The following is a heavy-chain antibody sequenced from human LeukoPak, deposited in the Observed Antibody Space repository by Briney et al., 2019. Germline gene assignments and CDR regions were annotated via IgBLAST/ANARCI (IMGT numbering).Heavy chain of an antibody. J-gene: IGHJ4*02. CDR1: GFTFDDYA. Sequence: PGRSLRLSCAASGFTFDDYAMHWVRQAPGKGLEWVSGISWNSGSIGYADSVKGRFTISRDNAKNSLYLQMNSLGAEDTALYYCAKDAIAAVGYFDYWGQGTLVTVSS. CDR3: AKDAIAAVGYFDY. CDR2: ISWNSGSI. D-gene: IGHD6-6*01. V-gene: IGHV3-9*01.